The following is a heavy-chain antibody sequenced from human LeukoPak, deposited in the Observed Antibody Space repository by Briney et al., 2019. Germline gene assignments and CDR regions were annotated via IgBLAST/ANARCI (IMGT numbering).Heavy chain of an antibody. J-gene: IGHJ4*02. CDR3: ARDRFASTAMVDY. D-gene: IGHD5-18*01. CDR1: GFSFSDYY. Sequence: GGSLRLSCAASGFSFSDYYMSWIRQAPGEGLEWVSYISSSGSTIYYADSVKGRFTISRDNAKNSLYLQMNSLRAEDTAVYYCARDRFASTAMVDYWVQGTLVTVSS. V-gene: IGHV3-11*04. CDR2: ISSSGSTI.